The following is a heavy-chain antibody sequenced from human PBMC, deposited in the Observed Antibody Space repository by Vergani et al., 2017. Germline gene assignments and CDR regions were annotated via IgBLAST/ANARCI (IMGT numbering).Heavy chain of an antibody. CDR1: GGSFSGYY. Sequence: QVQLQQWGAGLLKPSETLSLTCAVYGGSFSGYYWSWIRQPPGKGLEWIGEINHSGSTNYNPSLKSRVTISVDTSKNQFSLKLSSVTAADTAVYYCASGARRQDSSRGSFDYWGQGTLVTVSS. V-gene: IGHV4-34*01. J-gene: IGHJ4*02. D-gene: IGHD6-13*01. CDR2: INHSGST. CDR3: ASGARRQDSSRGSFDY.